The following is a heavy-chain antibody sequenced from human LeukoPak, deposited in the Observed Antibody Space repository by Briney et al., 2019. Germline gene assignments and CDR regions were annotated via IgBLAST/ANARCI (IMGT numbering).Heavy chain of an antibody. D-gene: IGHD3-10*01. CDR1: EISFRRYP. CDR2: ISNDGNTK. J-gene: IGHJ4*02. V-gene: IGHV3-30-3*01. Sequence: PGGSLRLSCAASEISFRRYPMHWVRQAPGKGLQWMTVISNDGNTKYYADSVKGRFTISRDNSKNTLYLQINSLTAEDTAVYYCARAMVRGIPFDYWGQGTLVTVSS. CDR3: ARAMVRGIPFDY.